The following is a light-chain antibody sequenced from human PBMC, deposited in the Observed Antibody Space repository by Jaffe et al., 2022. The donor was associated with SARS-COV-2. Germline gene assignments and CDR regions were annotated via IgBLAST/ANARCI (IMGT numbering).Light chain of an antibody. V-gene: IGKV1-39*01. CDR1: QSISNS. CDR3: QQSYSTSIT. J-gene: IGKJ5*01. CDR2: AAS. Sequence: DIQMTQSPSSLSASVGDRVTITCRASQSISNSLNWYQQKPGKAPKLLIYAASNLQSGVPSRFGGSGSGTDFTLTISSLQPEDFATYYCQQSYSTSITFGQGTRLETK.